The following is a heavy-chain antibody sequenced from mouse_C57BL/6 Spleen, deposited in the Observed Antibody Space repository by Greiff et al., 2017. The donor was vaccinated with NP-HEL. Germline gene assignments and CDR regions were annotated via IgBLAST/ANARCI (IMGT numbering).Heavy chain of an antibody. CDR3: ATPDVPHRYFDV. Sequence: EVQLLQPGAGFVKPGASLKLSCAASGFTFTDYGMHWVRQAPERGLEWIAYISRGSGSTNYADTVKGRFTLSRDNATNTLYLQLTSLRSEDTAVYYCATPDVPHRYFDVWGTGTTLTVSS. CDR2: ISRGSGST. J-gene: IGHJ1*03. D-gene: IGHD5-1*01. CDR1: GFTFTDYG. V-gene: IGHV5-17*01.